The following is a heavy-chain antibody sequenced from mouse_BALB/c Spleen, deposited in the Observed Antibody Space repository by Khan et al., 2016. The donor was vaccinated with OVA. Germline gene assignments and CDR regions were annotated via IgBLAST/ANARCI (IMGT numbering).Heavy chain of an antibody. V-gene: IGHV1S22*01. Sequence: LKESGSELVRPGASVKLSCMASGYTFTSNWMHWVKQRHGQGLEWIGNIYPGSGSTNYDEKFKSKGTLTVDTSSSTAYMHLSSLPSEDSAVYYGTIGGYYCKTLSTYWGQGTLVTVSA. D-gene: IGHD3-1*01. CDR1: GYTFTSNW. J-gene: IGHJ3*01. CDR3: TIGGYYCKTLSTY. CDR2: IYPGSGST.